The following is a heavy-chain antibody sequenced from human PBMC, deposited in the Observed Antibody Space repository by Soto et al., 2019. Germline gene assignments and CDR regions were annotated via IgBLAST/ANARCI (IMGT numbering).Heavy chain of an antibody. J-gene: IGHJ6*02. V-gene: IGHV1-69*13. CDR3: ATNKSPVTILGVVTYYYYYGMDV. CDR1: GGTFSSYA. Sequence: SSVKVSCKASGGTFSSYAISWVRQAPGQGLEWMGGIIPIFGTANYAQKFQGRVTITADESTSTAYMELSSLRSEDTAVYYCATNKSPVTILGVVTYYYYYGMDVWGQGNTVTVSS. D-gene: IGHD3-3*01. CDR2: IIPIFGTA.